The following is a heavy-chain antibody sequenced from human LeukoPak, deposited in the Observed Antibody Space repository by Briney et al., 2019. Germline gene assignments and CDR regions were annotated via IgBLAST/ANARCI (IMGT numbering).Heavy chain of an antibody. CDR2: ISSSSSYT. CDR1: GFTFSDYY. Sequence: GGSLRLSCAASGFTFSDYYMSWIRQAPGKGLEWVSYISSSSSYTNYADSVKGRFTISRDNAKNSLYLQMNSLRAEDTAVYYCARCLVRGVIPNWFDPWGQGTLVTVSS. J-gene: IGHJ5*02. V-gene: IGHV3-11*03. D-gene: IGHD3-10*01. CDR3: ARCLVRGVIPNWFDP.